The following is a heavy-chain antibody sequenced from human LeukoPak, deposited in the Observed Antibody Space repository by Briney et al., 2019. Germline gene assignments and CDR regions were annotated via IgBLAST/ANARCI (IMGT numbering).Heavy chain of an antibody. Sequence: KPSETLSLTCTVSGGSISSSSYYWDWIRQPPGKGLEWIGSIYYSGSTYYNPSLKSRVTISVDTSKNQFSLKLSSVTAADTAVYYCARERIHTVTTDYWGQGTLVTVSS. CDR1: GGSISSSSYY. V-gene: IGHV4-39*07. CDR2: IYYSGST. J-gene: IGHJ4*02. D-gene: IGHD4-17*01. CDR3: ARERIHTVTTDY.